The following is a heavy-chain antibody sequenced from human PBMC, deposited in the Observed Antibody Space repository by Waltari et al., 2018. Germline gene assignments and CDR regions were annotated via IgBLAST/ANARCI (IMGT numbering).Heavy chain of an antibody. V-gene: IGHV1-69*04. J-gene: IGHJ4*02. CDR1: GGSFTDYP. CDR3: ARADYYDSSGLDH. CDR2: IVPLVDIA. Sequence: QVQLVQSGAGVKKPGSSVKVSCKPSGGSFTDYPFNCVSQAPGQGLGWMGRIVPLVDIADYTQEFQGRATFTADTSTRTAYMTLRNLRSEDTAVYYCARADYYDSSGLDHWGPGTLVTVSS. D-gene: IGHD3-22*01.